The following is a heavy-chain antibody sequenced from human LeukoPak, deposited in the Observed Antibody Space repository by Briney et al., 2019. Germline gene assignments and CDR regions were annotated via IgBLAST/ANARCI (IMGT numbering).Heavy chain of an antibody. V-gene: IGHV3-7*05. J-gene: IGHJ6*02. CDR3: VRDMDV. Sequence: GRSLRLSCVTSGLTFSSYWMTWVRQAPGQGLEWVANINQDGHEKNYVDSVKGRFTISRDNPKNSLYLQMNSLRAEDTAVYFCVRDMDVWAQGTTVTVSS. CDR1: GLTFSSYW. CDR2: INQDGHEK.